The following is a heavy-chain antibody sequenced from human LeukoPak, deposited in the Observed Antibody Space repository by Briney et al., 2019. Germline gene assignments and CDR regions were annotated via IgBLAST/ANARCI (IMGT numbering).Heavy chain of an antibody. CDR2: ISSSYI. J-gene: IGHJ4*02. Sequence: GGSLRLSCAASGFTFSSYSMNWVRQAPGKGLEWVSSISSSYIYYADSVKGRFTISRDNAKNSLYLQMNSLRAEDTAVYYCARDLAAAHFDYWGQGTLVTVSS. CDR3: ARDLAAAHFDY. CDR1: GFTFSSYS. D-gene: IGHD6-13*01. V-gene: IGHV3-21*01.